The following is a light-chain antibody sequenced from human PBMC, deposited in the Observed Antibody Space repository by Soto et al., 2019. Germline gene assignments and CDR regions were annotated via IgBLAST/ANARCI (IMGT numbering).Light chain of an antibody. CDR3: SSYTTTNSVI. V-gene: IGLV2-14*01. J-gene: IGLJ2*01. CDR2: EVS. CDR1: SSDIGGYNY. Sequence: QSVLAQPASVSGSPGQSITISCTGTSSDIGGYNYGSWYQQHPGKAPKLLIYEVSHRPSGVSNRFSGSQSGNSASLTISGLQAEDEAEYFCSSYTTTNSVIFGGGTKLTVL.